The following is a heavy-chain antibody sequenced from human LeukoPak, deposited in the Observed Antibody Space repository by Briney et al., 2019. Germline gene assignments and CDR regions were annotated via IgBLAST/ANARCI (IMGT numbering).Heavy chain of an antibody. Sequence: PWGSLRLSCAASGFTFRNAWMSWVRQAPGKGLEWVGRIKSRTDGGTIEYAAPVKGRFSISRDDSKNTLYLQINSLKTEDTAVYYCADLGDYAVGWGQGTLVTVSS. V-gene: IGHV3-15*01. CDR1: GFTFRNAW. CDR3: ADLGDYAVG. J-gene: IGHJ4*02. D-gene: IGHD4-17*01. CDR2: IKSRTDGGTI.